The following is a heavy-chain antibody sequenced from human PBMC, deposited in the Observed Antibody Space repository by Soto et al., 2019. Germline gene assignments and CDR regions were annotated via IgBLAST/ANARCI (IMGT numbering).Heavy chain of an antibody. Sequence: QVQLQESGPGLVKPSQTLSLTCTVSGGSISSGGYYWSWFRQHPGKGLEWLGYIYYSGSTYYNPSLKSRVTISVDTSKNQFSLKLSSVTAADTAVYYCARAPSADYYDSSGTIDYWGQGTLVTVSS. CDR3: ARAPSADYYDSSGTIDY. CDR2: IYYSGST. CDR1: GGSISSGGYY. J-gene: IGHJ4*02. D-gene: IGHD3-22*01. V-gene: IGHV4-31*03.